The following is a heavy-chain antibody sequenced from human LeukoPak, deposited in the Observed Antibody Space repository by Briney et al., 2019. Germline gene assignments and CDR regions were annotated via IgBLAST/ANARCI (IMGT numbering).Heavy chain of an antibody. CDR3: ARMNYPYNWNDGEPDFDY. D-gene: IGHD1-1*01. CDR2: IIPIFGTA. J-gene: IGHJ4*02. CDR1: GGTFSSYA. Sequence: GSSVKVSCKASGGTFSSYAISWVRQAPGQGLEWMGGIIPIFGTANYAQKFQGGVTITADESTSTAYMELSSLRSEDTAVYYCARMNYPYNWNDGEPDFDYWGQGTLVTVSS. V-gene: IGHV1-69*01.